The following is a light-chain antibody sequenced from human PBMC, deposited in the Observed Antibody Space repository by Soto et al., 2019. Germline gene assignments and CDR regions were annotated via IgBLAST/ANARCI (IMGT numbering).Light chain of an antibody. CDR1: QSVSSK. CDR3: PQYNHLLTCT. Sequence: EIVMTQSPATLSLSPGQRATLSCRASQSVSSKLAWYQQRPGQAPRLLIYSASTRATGIPARFSGSGSGTEFTLTISSLQSEDFAVYYCPQYNHLLTCTFGQGTKLDIK. CDR2: SAS. J-gene: IGKJ1*01. V-gene: IGKV3-15*01.